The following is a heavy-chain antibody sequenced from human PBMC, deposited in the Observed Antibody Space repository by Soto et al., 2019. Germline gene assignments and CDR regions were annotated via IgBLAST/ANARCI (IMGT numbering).Heavy chain of an antibody. CDR3: ARVSGSYYYGMDV. CDR1: GGSISSSYW. CDR2: IYHSGST. J-gene: IGHJ6*02. V-gene: IGHV4-4*02. Sequence: QVQLQESGPGLVKPSGTLSLTCAVSGGSISSSYWWSWVRQPPGKGLEWIGEIYHSGSTNYNTSHKTRVTISLDKSKTQSSLQVTSVTAADTAVYYCARVSGSYYYGMDVWGQGTTVTVSS.